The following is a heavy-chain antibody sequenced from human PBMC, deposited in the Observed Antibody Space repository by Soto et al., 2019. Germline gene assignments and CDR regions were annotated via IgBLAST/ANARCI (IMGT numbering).Heavy chain of an antibody. V-gene: IGHV4-59*01. CDR2: IYYSGST. CDR1: GGSISSYY. CDR3: ARDRDYYYGMDV. J-gene: IGHJ6*02. Sequence: SETLSLTCTVSGGSISSYYWSWIRQPPGKGLEWIGYIYYSGSTNYNPSLKSRVTISVDTSKNQFSLKLSSVTAAGTAVYYCARDRDYYYGMDVWGQGTTVTVSS.